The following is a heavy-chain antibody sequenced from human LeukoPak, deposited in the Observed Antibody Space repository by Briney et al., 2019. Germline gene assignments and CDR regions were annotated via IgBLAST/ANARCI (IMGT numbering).Heavy chain of an antibody. CDR3: ARGYDFWSGYSFDY. Sequence: QAGGSLRLSCAASGFTFSSYGMHWVRQAPGKGLEWVAFIRYDGSNKYYADSVKGRFTISRDNSKNTLYLQMNSLRAEDTAVYYCARGYDFWSGYSFDYWGQGTLVTVSS. J-gene: IGHJ4*02. V-gene: IGHV3-30*02. CDR2: IRYDGSNK. D-gene: IGHD3-3*01. CDR1: GFTFSSYG.